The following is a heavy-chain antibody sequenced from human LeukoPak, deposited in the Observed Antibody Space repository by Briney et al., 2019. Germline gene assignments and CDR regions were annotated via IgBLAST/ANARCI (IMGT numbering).Heavy chain of an antibody. J-gene: IGHJ4*02. CDR2: INWNGGST. Sequence: GGSLRLSCAASGFTFDDYGMSWVRQAPGKGLEWVSGINWNGGSTGYADSVKGRFTISRDNSKNTLYLQMNSLRAEDTAVYYCAQPPWRGENWGQGTLVTVSS. CDR3: AQPPWRGEN. CDR1: GFTFDDYG. D-gene: IGHD3-3*01. V-gene: IGHV3-20*04.